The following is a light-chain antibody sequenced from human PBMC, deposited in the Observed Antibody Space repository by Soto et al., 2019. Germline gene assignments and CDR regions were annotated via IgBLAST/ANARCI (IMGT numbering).Light chain of an antibody. V-gene: IGKV3-20*01. J-gene: IGKJ1*01. CDR3: QQYGSSPTWT. Sequence: EMVITQSPATLSVSPGDRATLSCRASQSVSSHFAWYQQKPGQAPRLLIYGASSRATGIPDRFSGSGSGTDFTLTISRLEPEDFAVYYCQQYGSSPTWTFGQGTKVDIK. CDR2: GAS. CDR1: QSVSSH.